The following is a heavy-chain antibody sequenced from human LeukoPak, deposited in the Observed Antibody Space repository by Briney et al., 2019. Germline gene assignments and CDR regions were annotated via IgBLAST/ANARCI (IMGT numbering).Heavy chain of an antibody. CDR1: GYTFTSYD. Sequence: ASVKVSCKASGYTFTSYDINWVRQATGQGLEWMGWMNPNSGNTGYAQKFQGRVTITRNTSISTAYMELSSLRSEDTAVYYCARGRFNPPKLAAAGIMRWFDPWGQGTLVTVSS. CDR2: MNPNSGNT. V-gene: IGHV1-8*03. J-gene: IGHJ5*02. D-gene: IGHD6-13*01. CDR3: ARGRFNPPKLAAAGIMRWFDP.